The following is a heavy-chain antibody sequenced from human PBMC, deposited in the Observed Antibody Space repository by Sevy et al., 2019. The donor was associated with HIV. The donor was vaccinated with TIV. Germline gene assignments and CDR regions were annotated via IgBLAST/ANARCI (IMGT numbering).Heavy chain of an antibody. CDR2: IYPGDSDT. V-gene: IGHV5-51*01. Sequence: GESLKISCNGSGYSFTSYWIGWVRQMPGKGLEWMGIIYPGDSDTRYSPSFQGQVTISADKSISTAYLQWSSLKASDTAMYYCARHWPGEDIVVEVAALAFDMWGQGTMVTVSS. D-gene: IGHD2-15*01. CDR3: ARHWPGEDIVVEVAALAFDM. J-gene: IGHJ3*02. CDR1: GYSFTSYW.